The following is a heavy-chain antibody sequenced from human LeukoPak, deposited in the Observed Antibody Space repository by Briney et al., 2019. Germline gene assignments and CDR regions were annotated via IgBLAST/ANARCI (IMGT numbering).Heavy chain of an antibody. J-gene: IGHJ4*02. CDR2: ISGSGGST. CDR3: AKDRPSGYSSSWYGGN. CDR1: GFTFSSYA. V-gene: IGHV3-23*01. D-gene: IGHD6-13*01. Sequence: GGSLRLSCAASGFTFSSYAMSWVRQAPGKGLEWVSAISGSGGSTYYADSVKGRFTISRDNSKNTLYLQMNSLRAEDTAVYYCAKDRPSGYSSSWYGGNWGQGTLVTVSS.